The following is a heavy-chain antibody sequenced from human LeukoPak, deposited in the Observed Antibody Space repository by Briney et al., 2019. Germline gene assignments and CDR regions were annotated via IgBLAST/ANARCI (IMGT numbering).Heavy chain of an antibody. CDR1: GYTFTSYG. Sequence: ASVKVSCKASGYTFTSYGISWVRQAPGQGLEWMGWISAFNGNTNYGNTNYAQKLQGRVTMTTDTSTSTAYMELRSLRSDDMAVYYCARQKYGAVYYFDYWGQGTLVTVSS. CDR2: ISAFNGNTNYGNT. V-gene: IGHV1-18*03. CDR3: ARQKYGAVYYFDY. J-gene: IGHJ4*02. D-gene: IGHD2-2*01.